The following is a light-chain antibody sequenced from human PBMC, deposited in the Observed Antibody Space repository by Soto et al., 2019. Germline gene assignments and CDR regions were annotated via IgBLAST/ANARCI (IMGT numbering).Light chain of an antibody. J-gene: IGLJ3*02. CDR2: EVY. Sequence: QSVLTQPASVSGSPGQSITFSCTGSSDDIGSFNLVSWYQQYPGKAPKLILYEVYKRPLGVSDRFSGSKSGSTASLTISGLQAEDEADYHCCSYAGSRWMFGGGTKVTVL. CDR3: CSYAGSRWM. V-gene: IGLV2-23*02. CDR1: SDDIGSFNL.